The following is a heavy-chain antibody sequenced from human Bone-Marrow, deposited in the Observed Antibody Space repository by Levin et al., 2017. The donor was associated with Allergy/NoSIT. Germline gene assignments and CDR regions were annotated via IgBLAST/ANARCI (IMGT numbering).Heavy chain of an antibody. Sequence: SETLSLTCTVSGGSISSGDYYWSWIRQPPGKGLEWIGYIYYSGSTYYNPSLKSRVTISVDTSKNQFSLKLSSVTAADTAVYYCARDLEGRGYGMDVWGQGTTVTVSS. CDR3: ARDLEGRGYGMDV. CDR2: IYYSGST. V-gene: IGHV4-30-4*01. CDR1: GGSISSGDYY. J-gene: IGHJ6*02.